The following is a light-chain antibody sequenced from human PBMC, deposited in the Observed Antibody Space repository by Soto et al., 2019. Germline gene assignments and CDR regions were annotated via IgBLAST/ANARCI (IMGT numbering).Light chain of an antibody. CDR3: QQYDNLPYT. CDR2: DAS. CDR1: QDISNY. J-gene: IGKJ2*01. Sequence: DIQMTQSPSSLSASLGDRVTITCQASQDISNYLNWYQQKPGKAPKLLIYDASNLETGVPSRFSGSGSGTDFTFTISSLQPEDIATYYCQQYDNLPYTVGQGTKLEIK. V-gene: IGKV1-33*01.